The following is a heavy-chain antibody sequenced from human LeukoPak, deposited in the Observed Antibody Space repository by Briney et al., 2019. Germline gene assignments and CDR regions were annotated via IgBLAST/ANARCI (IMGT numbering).Heavy chain of an antibody. J-gene: IGHJ4*02. CDR1: GFTFDDYA. Sequence: PGGSLRLSCAASGFTFDDYAMHWVRQAPGKGLEWVSGISWNSGSIGYADSVKGRFTISRDNAKNSLYLQMNSLRAGDTALYYCAKGGGVVVKYYFDYWGQGTLVTVSS. CDR2: ISWNSGSI. CDR3: AKGGGVVVKYYFDY. V-gene: IGHV3-9*01. D-gene: IGHD3-22*01.